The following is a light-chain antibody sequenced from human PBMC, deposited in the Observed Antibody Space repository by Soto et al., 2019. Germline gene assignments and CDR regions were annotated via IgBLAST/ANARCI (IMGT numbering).Light chain of an antibody. CDR2: STV. J-gene: IGLJ1*01. V-gene: IGLV7-43*01. Sequence: AGVTQEPSLTVSPGGPVTLTCAYSTGAVTNGSYPNWFQQKPGQAPRAMIYSTVNKHSWTPARFSGSLLGGKAALTLSGVQREDEAEYFCLLYYGGSYVFGTGTKVTVL. CDR3: LLYYGGSYV. CDR1: TGAVTNGSY.